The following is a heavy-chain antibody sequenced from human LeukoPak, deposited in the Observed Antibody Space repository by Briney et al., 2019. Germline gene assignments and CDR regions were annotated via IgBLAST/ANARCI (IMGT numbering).Heavy chain of an antibody. CDR2: ISPTGFST. CDR3: AKASWVSNADAVL. J-gene: IGHJ4*02. CDR1: GFNFDMYA. D-gene: IGHD1-1*01. V-gene: IGHV3-23*01. Sequence: GGSLRLSCVVSGFNFDMYAMSWVRQAPGKGLEWVSAISPTGFSTYYTDSVKGRFTISRDESRNTVYLQLNNLRVEDTAVYYCAKASWVSNADAVLWGQGTVVTVSS.